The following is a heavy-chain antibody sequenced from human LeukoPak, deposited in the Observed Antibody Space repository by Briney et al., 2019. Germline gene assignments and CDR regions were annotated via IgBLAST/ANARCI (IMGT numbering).Heavy chain of an antibody. CDR1: GFTFNDYY. CDR3: ATDGAGFGT. J-gene: IGHJ5*02. V-gene: IGHV3-11*01. Sequence: PGGSLRLSCAASGFTFNDYYMSWIRQAPGKGLEWLSYINIGGTSTHYADSVKGRFTISRDNAKKSLYLEMNNLRAEDTAVYYCATDGAGFGTWGQGVLVTVSS. CDR2: INIGGTST.